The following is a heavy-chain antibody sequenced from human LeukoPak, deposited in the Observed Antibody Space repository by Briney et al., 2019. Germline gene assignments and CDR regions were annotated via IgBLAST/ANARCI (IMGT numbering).Heavy chain of an antibody. CDR2: ISAYNGNT. V-gene: IGHV1-18*01. CDR1: GYTFTSYG. D-gene: IGHD2-21*02. CDR3: ARAHCGGDCYSLYYFDY. Sequence: ASVKVSCKASGYTFTSYGISWVRQAPGQGLEWMGWISAYNGNTNYAQKLQGRVTMTTDTSTSTAYMELSRLRSDDTAVYYCARAHCGGDCYSLYYFDYWGQGTLVTVSS. J-gene: IGHJ4*02.